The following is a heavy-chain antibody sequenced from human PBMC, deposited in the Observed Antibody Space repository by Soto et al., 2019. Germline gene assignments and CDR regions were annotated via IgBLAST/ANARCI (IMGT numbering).Heavy chain of an antibody. CDR3: AKDRLAVNFDY. CDR2: ISATGGST. CDR1: GFTFNNYA. V-gene: IGHV3-23*01. J-gene: IGHJ4*02. D-gene: IGHD3-10*01. Sequence: GGSLRLSCAASGFTFNNYAMNWVRQAPGKGLEWVATISATGGSTYYADSVKGRFTISRDNSKNTLYLQMNGLRVEDTAVYYCAKDRLAVNFDYWGQGTQVTV.